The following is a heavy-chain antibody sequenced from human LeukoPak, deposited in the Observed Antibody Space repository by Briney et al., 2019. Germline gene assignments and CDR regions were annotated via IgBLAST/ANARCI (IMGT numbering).Heavy chain of an antibody. CDR2: IYHSGST. CDR1: GGSISSGGYY. Sequence: QSSETLSLTCTVSGGSISSGGYYWSWIRQPPGKGLEWIGYIYHSGSTYYNPSLKSRVTISVDRSKNQFSLKLSSVTAADTAVYYCARDRSSSSGDFDYWGQGTLVTVSS. D-gene: IGHD6-6*01. V-gene: IGHV4-30-2*01. CDR3: ARDRSSSSGDFDY. J-gene: IGHJ4*02.